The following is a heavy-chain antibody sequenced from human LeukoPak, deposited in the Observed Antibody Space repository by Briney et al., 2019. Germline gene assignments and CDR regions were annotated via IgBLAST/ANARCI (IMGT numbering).Heavy chain of an antibody. CDR1: GITLSNYG. D-gene: IGHD3-22*01. V-gene: IGHV3-23*01. CDR3: AKRGVVIRVILVGFHKEAYYFDS. Sequence: GGSLRLSCSVSGITLSNYGMSWVRQAPGKGLEWVSGISGSGGGTYYADSVKGRFTISRDNPKNTLYLKMHSLRAEDPAVYFCAKRGVVIRVILVGFHKEAYYFDSWGQGALVTVSS. CDR2: ISGSGGGT. J-gene: IGHJ4*02.